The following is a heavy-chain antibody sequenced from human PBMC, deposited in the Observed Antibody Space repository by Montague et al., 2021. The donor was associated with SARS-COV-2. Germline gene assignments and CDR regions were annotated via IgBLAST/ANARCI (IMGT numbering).Heavy chain of an antibody. Sequence: SETLSLTCVVSGDSISTDNWCTCVRLPPGEGLEWVGVIYHTRSTNYKPSLNSRVIMSVDKSCNQFSLMLTSVTAADTAIYYCEREAGGWSDLDYWGQGALVTVSS. CDR2: IYHTRST. J-gene: IGHJ4*02. D-gene: IGHD2-15*01. CDR1: GDSISTDNW. CDR3: EREAGGWSDLDY. V-gene: IGHV4-4*02.